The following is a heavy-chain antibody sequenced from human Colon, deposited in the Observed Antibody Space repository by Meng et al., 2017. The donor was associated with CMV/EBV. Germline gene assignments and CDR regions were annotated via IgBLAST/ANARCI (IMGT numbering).Heavy chain of an antibody. Sequence: GESLKISCVVSGISVSGNYMTWVRQAPGKGLEWLSVIYSSGRTFYGDSAKGRFTISRDTSQNTVYLQMDTLRVEDTAMYYCARVDSDSNGYYGPDFWGQGTMVTVSS. J-gene: IGHJ3*01. CDR3: ARVDSDSNGYYGPDF. CDR1: GISVSGNY. CDR2: IYSSGRT. V-gene: IGHV3-53*01. D-gene: IGHD5-18*01.